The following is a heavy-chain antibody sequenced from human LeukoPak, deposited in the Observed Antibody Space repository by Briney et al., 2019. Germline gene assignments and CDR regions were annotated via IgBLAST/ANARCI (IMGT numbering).Heavy chain of an antibody. Sequence: PGGSLRLSCAASGFTFSSYAMSWVRQAPGKGLEWVSAISGSGGSTYYADSVKGRFTISRDNSKNTLYLQMNSLRAEDTAVYYCAKDDHEDIVVVPAAIIGSHYYYYMDVWGKGTTVTVSS. CDR1: GFTFSSYA. CDR2: ISGSGGST. D-gene: IGHD2-2*01. CDR3: AKDDHEDIVVVPAAIIGSHYYYYMDV. V-gene: IGHV3-23*01. J-gene: IGHJ6*03.